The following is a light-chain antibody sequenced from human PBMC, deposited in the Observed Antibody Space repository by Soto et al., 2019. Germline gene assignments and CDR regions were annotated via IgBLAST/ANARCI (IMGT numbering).Light chain of an antibody. CDR2: DAS. Sequence: DIHITHSPSTLSASVGDRVTITCRASQSISSWLAWYQQKPGKAPKLLIYDASSLESGVPSRFSGSGSGTEFTLTISSLQPDDFATYYCQQYNSYVTWTFGQGTKVDIK. V-gene: IGKV1-5*01. CDR3: QQYNSYVTWT. J-gene: IGKJ1*01. CDR1: QSISSW.